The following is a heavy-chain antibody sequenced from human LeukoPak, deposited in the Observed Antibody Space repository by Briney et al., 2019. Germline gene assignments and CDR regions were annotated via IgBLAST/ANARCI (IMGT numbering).Heavy chain of an antibody. CDR2: IHHSGST. CDR3: ARFEAVGAKPFED. V-gene: IGHV4-30-2*01. J-gene: IGHJ4*02. CDR1: GGSISSGGYY. D-gene: IGHD6-19*01. Sequence: SETLSLTCTVSGGSISSGGYYWSWIRQPPGKGLEWIGYIHHSGSTYYNPSLKSRVTISVDRSKNQFSLKLSSVTAADTAIYYCARFEAVGAKPFEDWGQGALVTVSS.